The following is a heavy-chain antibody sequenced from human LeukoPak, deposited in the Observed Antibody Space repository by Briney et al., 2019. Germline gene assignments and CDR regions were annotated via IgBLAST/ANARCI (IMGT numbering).Heavy chain of an antibody. J-gene: IGHJ3*02. CDR3: ARVSSIGYCSSTSCDAFDI. D-gene: IGHD2-2*01. CDR2: ISAYNGNT. CDR1: GYTFTSYG. Sequence: ASVKVSCKASGYTFTSYGISWVRLAPGQGLEWMGWISAYNGNTNYAQKLQGRVTMTTDTSTSTAYMELRSLRSDDTAVYYCARVSSIGYCSSTSCDAFDIWGQGTMVTVSS. V-gene: IGHV1-18*01.